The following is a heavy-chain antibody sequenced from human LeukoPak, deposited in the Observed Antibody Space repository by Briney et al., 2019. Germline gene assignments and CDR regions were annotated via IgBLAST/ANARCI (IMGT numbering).Heavy chain of an antibody. J-gene: IGHJ5*02. CDR2: ISAYNGNT. Sequence: ASVKVSCKASGYTFTSYGISWVRQAPGQGLEWMGWISAYNGNTNYAQKLQGRVTMTTDTSTSTAYMELRSLRSDDTAVYYCARDCNSSGYYEWFDPWGQGALVTVSS. CDR1: GYTFTSYG. CDR3: ARDCNSSGYYEWFDP. D-gene: IGHD3-22*01. V-gene: IGHV1-18*01.